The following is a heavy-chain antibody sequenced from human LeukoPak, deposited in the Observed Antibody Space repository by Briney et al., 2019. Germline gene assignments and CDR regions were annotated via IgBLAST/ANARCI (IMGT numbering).Heavy chain of an antibody. J-gene: IGHJ4*02. CDR2: IIPIFGTA. V-gene: IGHV1-69*05. Sequence: SVKVSCKASGGTFSSYAFSWVRQAPGQGLEWMGGIIPIFGTANYAQKFQGRVTITTDESTSTAYMELSSLRSEDTAVYYCARAGYEWELQFDYWGQGTLVTVSS. CDR1: GGTFSSYA. D-gene: IGHD1-26*01. CDR3: ARAGYEWELQFDY.